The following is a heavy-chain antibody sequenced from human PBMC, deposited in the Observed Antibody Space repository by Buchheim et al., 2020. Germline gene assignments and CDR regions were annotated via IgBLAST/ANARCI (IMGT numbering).Heavy chain of an antibody. CDR1: GFTFSDYW. D-gene: IGHD4-17*01. Sequence: EVQLVQSGGGLVQPGGSLRLSCAASGFTFSDYWMSWVRQTPGKGLEWVANIKYDGSDKSYVDSVRDRFTISRDNAKNSLYLQMNSLGVDDTAIYYCARIDPINYGDLILDYWGQGTL. J-gene: IGHJ4*02. V-gene: IGHV3-7*01. CDR3: ARIDPINYGDLILDY. CDR2: IKYDGSDK.